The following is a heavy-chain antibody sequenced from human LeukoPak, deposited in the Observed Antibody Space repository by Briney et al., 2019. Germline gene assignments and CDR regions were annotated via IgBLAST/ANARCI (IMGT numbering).Heavy chain of an antibody. CDR2: IYTSGST. J-gene: IGHJ3*02. CDR3: ARDLKVYCTNGVCYVDAFDI. Sequence: SETLSLTCTVSGGSISSYYWSWIRQPAGKGLEWIGRIYTSGSTNYNPSLKSRVTMSVDTSKNQFPLKLSSVTAADTAVYYCARDLKVYCTNGVCYVDAFDIWGQGTMVTVSS. CDR1: GGSISSYY. V-gene: IGHV4-4*07. D-gene: IGHD2-8*01.